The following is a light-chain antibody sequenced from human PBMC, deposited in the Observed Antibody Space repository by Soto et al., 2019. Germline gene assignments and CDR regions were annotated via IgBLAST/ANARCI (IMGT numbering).Light chain of an antibody. CDR1: QDIRND. CDR3: LQEYRYPLT. V-gene: IGKV1-6*01. Sequence: AIHLTQSPSSLSASVGDTVTITCRASQDIRNDLGWFQQKPGKAPKLLISATSTLQSGVPSRFSGSGSGTYFTLTISSXXXEDFATYYCLQEYRYPLTFGGGT. J-gene: IGKJ4*01. CDR2: ATS.